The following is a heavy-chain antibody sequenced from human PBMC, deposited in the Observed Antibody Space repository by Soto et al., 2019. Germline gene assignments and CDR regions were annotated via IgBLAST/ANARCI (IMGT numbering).Heavy chain of an antibody. Sequence: GGSLRLSCAASGFTFSSYSMNWVRQAPGKGLEWVSSISSSSSYIYYADSVKGRFTISRDNAKNSLYLQMNSLRAEETAVYYCAVQIHYDILTGHGYYYGMDVWGQGTTVTVSS. CDR2: ISSSSSYI. V-gene: IGHV3-21*01. CDR1: GFTFSSYS. J-gene: IGHJ6*02. D-gene: IGHD3-9*01. CDR3: AVQIHYDILTGHGYYYGMDV.